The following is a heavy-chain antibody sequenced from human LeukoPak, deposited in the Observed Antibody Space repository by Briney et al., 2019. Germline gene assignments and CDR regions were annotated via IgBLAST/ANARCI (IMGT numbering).Heavy chain of an antibody. J-gene: IGHJ3*02. V-gene: IGHV4-38-2*02. CDR2: IYHSGST. D-gene: IGHD5-18*01. CDR1: GYSISSGYY. CDR3: AREAGDTAMGVDAFDI. Sequence: SETLSLTCTVSGYSISSGYYWGWIRQPPGKGLEWIGSIYHSGSTYYNPSLKSRVTISVDTSKNQFSLKLSTVTAADTAVYYCAREAGDTAMGVDAFDIWGQGTMVTVSS.